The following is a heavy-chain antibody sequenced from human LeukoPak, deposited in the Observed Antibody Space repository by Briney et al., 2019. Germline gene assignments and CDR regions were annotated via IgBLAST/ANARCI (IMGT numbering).Heavy chain of an antibody. V-gene: IGHV3-66*01. CDR3: ARGDYGDYSDAFDI. D-gene: IGHD4-17*01. J-gene: IGHJ3*02. Sequence: GGSLRLSCAASGFTVSSNYMSWVRQAPGKGPEWVSVIYSGGSTYYADSVKGRFTISRDNSKNSLYLQMNSLRAEDTAVYYCARGDYGDYSDAFDIWGQGTMVTVSS. CDR2: IYSGGST. CDR1: GFTVSSNY.